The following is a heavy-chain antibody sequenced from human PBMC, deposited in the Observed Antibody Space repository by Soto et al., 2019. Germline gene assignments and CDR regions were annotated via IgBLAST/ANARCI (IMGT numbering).Heavy chain of an antibody. J-gene: IGHJ6*02. D-gene: IGHD6-6*01. CDR3: AREGRQQLVGRGGMDV. CDR1: GGTFSSYA. CDR2: IIPIFGTA. V-gene: IGHV1-69*01. Sequence: QVQLVQSGAEVKKPGSSVKVSCKASGGTFSSYAISWVRQAPGQGLEWMGGIIPIFGTANYAQKFQGRVTIPADESTSTAYRERGSLRSEDRAVYYWAREGRQQLVGRGGMDVWGQGTTVTVSS.